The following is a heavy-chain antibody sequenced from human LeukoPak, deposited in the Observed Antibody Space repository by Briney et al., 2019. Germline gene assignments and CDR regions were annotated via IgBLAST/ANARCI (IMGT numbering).Heavy chain of an antibody. V-gene: IGHV1-46*01. Sequence: GASVKVSCKASGYTFTSYYMHWVRQAPGQGLEWMGIINPSGGSTSYAQKFQGRVTMTRDMSTSTVYMELSSLRSEDTAVYYCAVPEKERSSWYGDYYYMDVWGKGTTVTVSS. D-gene: IGHD6-13*01. CDR2: INPSGGST. CDR1: GYTFTSYY. CDR3: AVPEKERSSWYGDYYYMDV. J-gene: IGHJ6*03.